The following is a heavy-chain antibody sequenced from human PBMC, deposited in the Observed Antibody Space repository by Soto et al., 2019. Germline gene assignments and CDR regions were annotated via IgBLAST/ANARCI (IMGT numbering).Heavy chain of an antibody. J-gene: IGHJ6*02. CDR1: GFTFSNAW. CDR2: IKSKTDGGTT. Sequence: EVQLVESGGGLVKPGGSLRLSCAASGFTFSNAWMSWVRQAPGKGLEWVGRIKSKTDGGTTDYAAPVKGRFTISRDDSKNTLYLKINSLKTEDTAVYYCTLRTPYYYGMDVWGQGTTVTVSS. CDR3: TLRTPYYYGMDV. V-gene: IGHV3-15*01.